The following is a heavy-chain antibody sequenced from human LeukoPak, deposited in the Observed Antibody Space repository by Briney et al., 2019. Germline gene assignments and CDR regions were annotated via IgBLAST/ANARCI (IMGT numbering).Heavy chain of an antibody. CDR1: GFTFSNYA. J-gene: IGHJ4*02. CDR2: ISGSASST. CDR3: AKDRRYCSGGSCPDY. V-gene: IGHV3-23*01. D-gene: IGHD2-15*01. Sequence: GGSLRLSCAASGFTFSNYAMSWVRQAPGKGLEWVSAISGSASSTYYADSVKGRFTISRDNSKNTLYLQMNSLRADDTAVYYCAKDRRYCSGGSCPDYWGQGTLVTVSS.